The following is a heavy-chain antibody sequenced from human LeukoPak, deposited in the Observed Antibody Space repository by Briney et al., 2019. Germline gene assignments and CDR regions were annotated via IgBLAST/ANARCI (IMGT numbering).Heavy chain of an antibody. D-gene: IGHD1-14*01. Sequence: GGSLRLSCVASGFTFSSYSMNGVRQAPGKGLEWVSSISSSNSYIWYADSVKGRFTISRDNAKSSLYLQMNSLRAEDTAIYYCVRDKAGTTPYYYYSMDVWGKGTTVTVSS. CDR3: VRDKAGTTPYYYYSMDV. V-gene: IGHV3-21*01. J-gene: IGHJ6*03. CDR1: GFTFSSYS. CDR2: ISSSNSYI.